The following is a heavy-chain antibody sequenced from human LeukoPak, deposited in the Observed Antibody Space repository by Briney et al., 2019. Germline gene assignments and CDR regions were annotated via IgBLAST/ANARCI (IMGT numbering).Heavy chain of an antibody. Sequence: ASVKVSCKVSGYTLTELSMHWVRQAPGKGLEWMGGFDPEDGETIYAQKFQGRVTMTEDTSTDTAYMELSSLRSEDTAVYYCATPYSSSSGMVYFDYWGQGTLVTVSS. CDR1: GYTLTELS. D-gene: IGHD6-6*01. CDR2: FDPEDGET. V-gene: IGHV1-24*01. J-gene: IGHJ4*02. CDR3: ATPYSSSSGMVYFDY.